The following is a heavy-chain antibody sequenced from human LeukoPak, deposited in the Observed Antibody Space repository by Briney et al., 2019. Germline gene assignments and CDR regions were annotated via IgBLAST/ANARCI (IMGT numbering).Heavy chain of an antibody. V-gene: IGHV1-3*01. J-gene: IGHJ3*02. CDR3: ARDRRTYDSSGYYYVGDAFDI. D-gene: IGHD3-22*01. CDR2: INAGNGNT. Sequence: ASVKVSCKASGYIFTTYAIHWVRQAPGQRLDWMGWINAGNGNTKYSQKFQGRATITRDTSASTAYMELSSLRSEDTAVYYCARDRRTYDSSGYYYVGDAFDIWGQGTMVTVSS. CDR1: GYIFTTYA.